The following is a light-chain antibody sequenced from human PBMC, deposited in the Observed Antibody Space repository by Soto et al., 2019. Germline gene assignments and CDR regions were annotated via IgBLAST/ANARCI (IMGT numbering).Light chain of an antibody. Sequence: EIVLTQSPGTLSLSPGERATLSSRASQSVSRSFLAWYQQKPGQAPRLLIYGASSRATGIPDRFSGSGSGTDFTLTISRLEPEDSALYYCQQYDTSPRTFGHGTKLEI. J-gene: IGKJ2*01. V-gene: IGKV3-20*01. CDR2: GAS. CDR3: QQYDTSPRT. CDR1: QSVSRSF.